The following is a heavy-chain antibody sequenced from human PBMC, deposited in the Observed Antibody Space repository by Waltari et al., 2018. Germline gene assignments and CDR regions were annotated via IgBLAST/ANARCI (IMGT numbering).Heavy chain of an antibody. D-gene: IGHD3-22*01. CDR2: ISSSSSTI. J-gene: IGHJ2*01. Sequence: EVQLVESGGGLVQPGGSLRLSCAASGFTFSSYSMNWVRQAPGKGLEWVSYISSSSSTIYYADSVKGRFTISRDNAKNSLYLQMNSLRAEDTAVYYCARVKNFDYDRPRRWGCWYFDLWGRGTLVTVSS. CDR3: ARVKNFDYDRPRRWGCWYFDL. V-gene: IGHV3-48*01. CDR1: GFTFSSYS.